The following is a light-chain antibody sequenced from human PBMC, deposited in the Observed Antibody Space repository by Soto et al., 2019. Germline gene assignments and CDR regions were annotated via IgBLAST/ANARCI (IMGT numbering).Light chain of an antibody. V-gene: IGLV2-8*01. CDR2: EVT. J-gene: IGLJ1*01. CDR1: SGDVGYYNY. CDR3: SSYADDNIFV. Sequence: QSVLTQPPSASGSPGQSVAISFTGTSGDVGYYNYVSWYQQHPGKAPKLIIYEVTKRPSGVPDRFSGSKSGNTASLTVSGLQAEDEADYYCSSYADDNIFVFGTGTKVTVL.